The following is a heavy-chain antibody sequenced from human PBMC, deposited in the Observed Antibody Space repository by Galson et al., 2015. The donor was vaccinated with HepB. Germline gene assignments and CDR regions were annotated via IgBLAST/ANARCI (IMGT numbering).Heavy chain of an antibody. Sequence: TLSLTCTVSGGSISSGSYYWSWIRQPAGKGLEWIGRIYTSGSTNYNPSLKSRVTMSVDTSKNQFSLKLSSVTAADTAVYYCARVGVVVPAANDAFDIWGQGTMVTVSS. V-gene: IGHV4-61*02. CDR2: IYTSGST. J-gene: IGHJ3*02. CDR1: GGSISSGSYY. CDR3: ARVGVVVPAANDAFDI. D-gene: IGHD2-2*01.